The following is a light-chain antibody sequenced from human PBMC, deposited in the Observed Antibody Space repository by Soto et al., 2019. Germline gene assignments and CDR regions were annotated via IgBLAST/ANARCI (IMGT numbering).Light chain of an antibody. J-gene: IGKJ5*01. CDR3: QRRGNGSIS. Sequence: EIVLTQSPATLSLSPGERATLSCRASQSVSSYLAWYQQKPGQAPRLLIYDASNRATGIPARFSGSGSGTDFTLTVSSLEPKVFAVYYCQRRGNGSISFSKGTRLEIK. V-gene: IGKV3-11*01. CDR2: DAS. CDR1: QSVSSY.